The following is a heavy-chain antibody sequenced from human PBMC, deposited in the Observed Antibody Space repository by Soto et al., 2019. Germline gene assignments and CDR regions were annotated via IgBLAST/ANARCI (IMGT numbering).Heavy chain of an antibody. Sequence: QVQLVESGGGVVQPGRSLRLSCAASEFTFSSYGMHWVRQAPGKGLEWVAVISNDGSNRYYADSVKGRFTISRDNSKNTLYLQMNSLRDEDTAVYYCRKGSCWFDYWGQGTLVTVSS. CDR2: ISNDGSNR. J-gene: IGHJ4*02. CDR3: RKGSCWFDY. D-gene: IGHD6-13*01. CDR1: EFTFSSYG. V-gene: IGHV3-30*18.